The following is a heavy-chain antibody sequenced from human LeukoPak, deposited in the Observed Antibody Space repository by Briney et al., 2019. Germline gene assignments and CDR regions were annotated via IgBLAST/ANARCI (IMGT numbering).Heavy chain of an antibody. J-gene: IGHJ4*02. CDR2: ISGSGGST. CDR1: GFTFSSYA. D-gene: IGHD3-3*01. CDR3: AKDVLYYDFWSGYFPPPPSLKNDY. V-gene: IGHV3-23*01. Sequence: PGGSLRLSCAASGFTFSSYAMSWVRQAPGKGLEWVSAISGSGGSTYYADSVKGRFTISRDNSKNTLYLQMNSLRAEDTAVYYCAKDVLYYDFWSGYFPPPPSLKNDYWGQGTLVTVSS.